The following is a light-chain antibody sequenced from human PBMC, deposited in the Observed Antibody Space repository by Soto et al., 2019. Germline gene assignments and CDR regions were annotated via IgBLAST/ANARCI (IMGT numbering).Light chain of an antibody. CDR2: AAS. J-gene: IGKJ3*01. CDR3: QQLNSYPRRIT. CDR1: QGISSY. V-gene: IGKV1-9*01. Sequence: IQLTQSPSSLSASVGDRVTITCRASQGISSYLAWYQQKPGKAPKLLIYAASTLQSGDPSRFSGSGSGTDCTLTISSQQPEDFATYYCQQLNSYPRRITFGPGTKVDIK.